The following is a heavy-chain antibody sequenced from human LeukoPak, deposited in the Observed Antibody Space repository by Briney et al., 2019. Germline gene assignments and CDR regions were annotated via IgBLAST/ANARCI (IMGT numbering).Heavy chain of an antibody. CDR3: ARGVHYFDTSGYYSTFDY. J-gene: IGHJ4*02. V-gene: IGHV4-59*12. CDR2: IYYSGNT. D-gene: IGHD3-22*01. Sequence: SETLSLTCTVSGGSISSYYWSWIRQPPGKGLEWLGIIYYSGNTYYNPSFKSRVSISVDTSKTQFSLKLSSVTAADTAVYYCARGVHYFDTSGYYSTFDYWGQGTLVTVSS. CDR1: GGSISSYY.